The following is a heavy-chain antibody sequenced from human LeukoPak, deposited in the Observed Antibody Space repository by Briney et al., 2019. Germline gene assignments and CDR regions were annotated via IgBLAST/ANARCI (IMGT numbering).Heavy chain of an antibody. CDR2: IYYSGST. D-gene: IGHD3-22*01. J-gene: IGHJ4*02. Sequence: SSETLSPTCTVSGGSISSYYWSWIRQPPGKGLEWIGYIYYSGSTNYNPSLKSRVTISVDTSNNQFSLKLSSVTAADTAVYYCARGYDSSGYYYPFDYWGQGTLVTVSS. CDR1: GGSISSYY. V-gene: IGHV4-59*01. CDR3: ARGYDSSGYYYPFDY.